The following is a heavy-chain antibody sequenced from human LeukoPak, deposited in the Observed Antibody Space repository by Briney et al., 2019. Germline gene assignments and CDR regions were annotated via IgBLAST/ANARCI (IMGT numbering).Heavy chain of an antibody. CDR2: IYYSGST. CDR3: ARALLRYGSGSYPPEFDP. J-gene: IGHJ5*02. Sequence: KPSETLSLTCTVSGGSISSYYWSWIRQPPGKGLEWIGYIYYSGSTNYNPSLKSRVTISVDTSKNQFSLKLSSVTAADTAVYYCARALLRYGSGSYPPEFDPWGQGTLVTVSS. D-gene: IGHD3-10*01. V-gene: IGHV4-59*01. CDR1: GGSISSYY.